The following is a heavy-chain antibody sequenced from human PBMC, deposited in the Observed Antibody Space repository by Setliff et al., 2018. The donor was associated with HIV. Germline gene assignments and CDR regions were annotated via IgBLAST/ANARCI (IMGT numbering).Heavy chain of an antibody. V-gene: IGHV4-61*01. CDR2: VYYSGST. CDR3: ARRGSSWYSHWFDP. CDR1: GGSISSGNYH. J-gene: IGHJ5*02. D-gene: IGHD6-13*01. Sequence: PSETLSLTCTVSGGSISSGNYHWSWIRQPPGMGLEWIGYVYYSGSTKYNPSLKSRVTISVDTSRSQFSLNVKSMTAADTAIYYCARRGSSWYSHWFDPWGQGTLVTVSS.